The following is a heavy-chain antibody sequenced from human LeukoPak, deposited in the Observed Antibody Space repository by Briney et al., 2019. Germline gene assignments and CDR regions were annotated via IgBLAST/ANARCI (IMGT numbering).Heavy chain of an antibody. CDR2: ISAYNGNT. CDR3: ARSRGIGGVIVNSYGMDV. D-gene: IGHD3-16*02. CDR1: GYTLTSYG. Sequence: ASVKVSCKASGYTLTSYGISWVRQAPGQGLEWMGWISAYNGNTNYAQKLQGRVTMTTDTSTSTAYMELRSLRSDDTAVYYCARSRGIGGVIVNSYGMDVWGQGTTVTVSS. J-gene: IGHJ6*02. V-gene: IGHV1-18*01.